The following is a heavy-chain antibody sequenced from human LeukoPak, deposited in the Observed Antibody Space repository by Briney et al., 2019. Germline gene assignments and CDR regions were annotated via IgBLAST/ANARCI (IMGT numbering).Heavy chain of an antibody. CDR1: GGSISSYY. J-gene: IGHJ6*03. D-gene: IGHD2-15*01. CDR2: IYYSGST. CDR3: ARGPRILYYMDV. Sequence: SETLSLTCTVSGGSISSYYWSWIRQPPGKGLEWIGYIYYSGSTNYNPSLKSRVTISVDTSKNQFSLKLSSVTAADTAVYYCARGPRILYYMDVWGKGTTVTVSS. V-gene: IGHV4-59*01.